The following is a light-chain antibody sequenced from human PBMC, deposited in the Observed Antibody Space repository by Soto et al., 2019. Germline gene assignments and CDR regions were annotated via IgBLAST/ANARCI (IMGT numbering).Light chain of an antibody. CDR1: QSISSW. V-gene: IGKV1-5*03. Sequence: DIQMTQSPSTLSASVGDRVTITCRASQSISSWLAWYQQKPGKAPKLLIFKASSLESGVPSRFSGSGSGTDFTLTISSLQPDDFATYYCQEYSSYWTFGQGNKVEIK. CDR3: QEYSSYWT. CDR2: KAS. J-gene: IGKJ1*01.